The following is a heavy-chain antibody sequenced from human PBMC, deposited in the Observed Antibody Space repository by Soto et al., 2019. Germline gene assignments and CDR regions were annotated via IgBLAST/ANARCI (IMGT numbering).Heavy chain of an antibody. J-gene: IGHJ6*02. CDR2: IRSKAYGGTT. Sequence: PGGSLRLSCTASGFTFGDYAMSWVRQAPGKGLEWVGFIRSKAYGGTTEYAASVKGRFTISRDDSKSIAYLQMNSLKTEDTAVYYCNRGGHYYYGMDVWGQGTTVTVSS. V-gene: IGHV3-49*04. D-gene: IGHD2-15*01. CDR3: NRGGHYYYGMDV. CDR1: GFTFGDYA.